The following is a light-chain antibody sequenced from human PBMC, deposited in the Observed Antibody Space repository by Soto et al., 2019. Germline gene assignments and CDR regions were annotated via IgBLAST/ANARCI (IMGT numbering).Light chain of an antibody. V-gene: IGKV3-15*01. CDR1: QSVGRN. Sequence: EIVMTQSPVTLSVSPGEGATLSCRASQSVGRNLAWYQQKPGQAPRLLIYGASTRATGVPARFSGSGSGTEFTLTISSLQSEDFAVYYCQKYNNWPPWTFGQGTKVEIK. J-gene: IGKJ1*01. CDR2: GAS. CDR3: QKYNNWPPWT.